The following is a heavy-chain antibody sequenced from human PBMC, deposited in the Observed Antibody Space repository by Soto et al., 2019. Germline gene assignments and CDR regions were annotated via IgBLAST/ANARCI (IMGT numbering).Heavy chain of an antibody. V-gene: IGHV4-4*02. J-gene: IGHJ1*01. D-gene: IGHD3-16*01. CDR1: SGSISSDNW. CDR2: IYHGGST. Sequence: ASETLSLTCTVTSGSISSDNWWSWVRQPPGKGLEWIGEIYHGGSTNYNPSLMSRVSISVDLSRNQFSLRLRSVTAADTAVYYCAGERGSITVRGPFEVWGQGSLVTVSS. CDR3: AGERGSITVRGPFEV.